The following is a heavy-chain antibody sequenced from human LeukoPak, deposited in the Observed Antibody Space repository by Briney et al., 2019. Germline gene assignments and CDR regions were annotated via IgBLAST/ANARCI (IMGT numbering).Heavy chain of an antibody. CDR2: MSGRGGSR. CDR1: GFTFRSYA. J-gene: IGHJ4*02. CDR3: AKDSTMVRGAVDY. D-gene: IGHD3-10*01. V-gene: IGHV3-23*01. Sequence: GGSLRLSCAASGFTFRSYAMSWVRQAPGRGREWVSAMSGRGGSRYYGDSVKGRFTISRDNCKNTLYLQMNSMRAEDTAVYYCAKDSTMVRGAVDYWGQGTLVTVSS.